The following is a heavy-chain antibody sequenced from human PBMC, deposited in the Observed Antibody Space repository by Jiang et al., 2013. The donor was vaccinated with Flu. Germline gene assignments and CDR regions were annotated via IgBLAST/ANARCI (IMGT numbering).Heavy chain of an antibody. Sequence: GSGLVKPSETLSLTCTVSGGSISSSSYYWGWIRQPPGKGLEWIGSIYYSGSTYYNPSLKSRVTISVDTSKNQFSLKLSSVTAADTAVYYCARLHIVATMVDYWGQGTLVTVSS. J-gene: IGHJ4*02. CDR2: IYYSGST. CDR1: GGSISSSSYY. D-gene: IGHD5-12*01. V-gene: IGHV4-39*01. CDR3: ARLHIVATMVDY.